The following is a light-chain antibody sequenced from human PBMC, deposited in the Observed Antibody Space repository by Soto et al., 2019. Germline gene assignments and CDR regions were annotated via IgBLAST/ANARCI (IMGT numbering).Light chain of an antibody. CDR3: QQYNNWPPRYT. V-gene: IGKV3-15*01. CDR1: QSVSSN. Sequence: EIVMTQSPATLSVSPGERATLSCRASQSVSSNLAWYQQKPGQAPRLLIYGASTRATGIPARFSGSGSGTEFTLTISSLQSGDFAVYYCQQYNNWPPRYTFGQGTKLEIK. J-gene: IGKJ2*01. CDR2: GAS.